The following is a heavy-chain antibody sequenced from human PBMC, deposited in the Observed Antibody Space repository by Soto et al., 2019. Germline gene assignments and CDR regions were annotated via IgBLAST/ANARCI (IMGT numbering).Heavy chain of an antibody. CDR2: MNPNSGNT. D-gene: IGHD6-13*01. V-gene: IGHV1-8*01. CDR1: GYTFRSYD. CDR3: ARAYSSTWYEEGY. J-gene: IGHJ4*02. Sequence: QVQLVQSGAEVKKPGASVKVSCKASGYTFRSYDINWVRQAPGQGLEWVGWMNPNSGNTGYAQKFQGRVTMTRNTSTSTAYMELSSLRSDDTAVYYCARAYSSTWYEEGYWGQGTLVTVSS.